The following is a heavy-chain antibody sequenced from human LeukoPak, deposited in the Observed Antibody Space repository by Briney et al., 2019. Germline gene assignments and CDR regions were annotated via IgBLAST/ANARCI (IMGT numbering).Heavy chain of an antibody. Sequence: PGGSLRLSCAASGFTFSSYSMNWVRQAPGKGLEWVSSISGSSSYIYYADSVKGRFTISRDNAKNSLYLQMNSLRAEDTAVYYCASQSIVGATGEAFDIWGQGTMVTVSS. V-gene: IGHV3-21*01. CDR2: ISGSSSYI. D-gene: IGHD1-26*01. CDR3: ASQSIVGATGEAFDI. CDR1: GFTFSSYS. J-gene: IGHJ3*02.